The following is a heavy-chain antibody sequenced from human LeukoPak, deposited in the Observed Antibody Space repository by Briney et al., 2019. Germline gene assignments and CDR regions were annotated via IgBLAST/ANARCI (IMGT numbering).Heavy chain of an antibody. V-gene: IGHV3-23*01. Sequence: GGTLRLSCAASGITFSSYGMSWVRQAPGKGLEWVSSISSTGGTTYYADSVKGRFTISRDNSKNTLYLQMSSLRAEDTAIYYCAKNGDRGAYCTGGTCYPYFYYYMDVWGKGTTVTVSS. D-gene: IGHD2-15*01. CDR2: ISSTGGTT. J-gene: IGHJ6*03. CDR1: GITFSSYG. CDR3: AKNGDRGAYCTGGTCYPYFYYYMDV.